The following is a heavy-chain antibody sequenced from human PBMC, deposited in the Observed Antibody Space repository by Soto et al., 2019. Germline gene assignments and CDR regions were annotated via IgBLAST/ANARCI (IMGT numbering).Heavy chain of an antibody. J-gene: IGHJ6*04. CDR3: ARDTMVRGVRPVWMDV. V-gene: IGHV3-9*01. Sequence: PGGSLRLSCAASGFTFDDYAMHWVRQAPGKGLEWVSGISWNSGSIGYADSVKGRFTISRDNAKNSLYLQMNSLRAEDTAVYYCARDTMVRGVRPVWMDVWGKGTTVTVSS. D-gene: IGHD3-10*01. CDR2: ISWNSGSI. CDR1: GFTFDDYA.